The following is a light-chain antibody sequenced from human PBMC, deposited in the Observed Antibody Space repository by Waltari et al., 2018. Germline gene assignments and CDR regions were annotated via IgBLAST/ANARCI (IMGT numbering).Light chain of an antibody. CDR3: QVWDSSTHHVV. Sequence: SYVLTQPPSVSVAPGKTARISCGGNTIGSKSVHWYQQKPGQAPVLGIYDDSDRPSGIPERFAGSNAGNTATLTISRVEAGDEADYYCQVWDSSTHHVVFGGVTKLTVL. V-gene: IGLV3-21*04. CDR1: TIGSKS. CDR2: DDS. J-gene: IGLJ2*01.